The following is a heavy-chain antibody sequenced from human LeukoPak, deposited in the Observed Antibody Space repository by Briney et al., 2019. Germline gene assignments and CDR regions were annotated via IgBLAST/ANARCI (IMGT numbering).Heavy chain of an antibody. CDR3: ARDQYSYGYSDY. Sequence: GGSLRLSCAASGFTFSSYSMNWVRQAPGKGLEWVSSISSSSYIYYADSVKGRFTISRDNAKNSLYLQMNSLRAEDTAVYYCARDQYSYGYSDYWGQGTLVTVSS. CDR1: GFTFSSYS. CDR2: ISSSSYI. D-gene: IGHD5-18*01. V-gene: IGHV3-21*01. J-gene: IGHJ4*02.